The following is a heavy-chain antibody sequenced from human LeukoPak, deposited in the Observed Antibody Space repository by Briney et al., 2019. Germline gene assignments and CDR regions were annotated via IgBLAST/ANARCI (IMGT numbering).Heavy chain of an antibody. CDR3: ARDGVLRYFDWLFPYYMDV. Sequence: APVKVSCKASGYTFTSYGISWVRQAPGQGLEWMGRVSPYNGNTYYSQRFQDRVIITKDTSTGTAYMDLRDLRTDDTAMYYCARDGVLRYFDWLFPYYMDVWGKGTTVTISS. D-gene: IGHD3-9*01. CDR1: GYTFTSYG. V-gene: IGHV1-18*01. CDR2: VSPYNGNT. J-gene: IGHJ6*03.